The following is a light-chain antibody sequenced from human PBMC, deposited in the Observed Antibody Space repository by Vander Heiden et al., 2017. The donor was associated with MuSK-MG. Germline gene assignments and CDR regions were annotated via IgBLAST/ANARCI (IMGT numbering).Light chain of an antibody. V-gene: IGKV1-5*03. CDR1: EGIRSW. CDR2: KAS. J-gene: IGKJ1*01. Sequence: DIHMTQSPSTLSASVGYSITITCRSSEGIRSWLAWYQQKPGKAPSLLIYKASTIQTGGPSRFSGSGSGTEFTLTISSLQPDDFATYYCQHYNNFPRTFGQGTKVEI. CDR3: QHYNNFPRT.